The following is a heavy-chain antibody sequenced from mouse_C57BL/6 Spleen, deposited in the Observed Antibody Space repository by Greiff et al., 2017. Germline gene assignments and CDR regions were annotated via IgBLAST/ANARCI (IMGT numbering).Heavy chain of an antibody. CDR3: TGGYGCSYVGVYFDY. V-gene: IGHV6-3*01. Sequence: EVMLVESGGGLVQPGGSMKLSCVASGFTFSNYWMNWVRQSPEKGLEWVAQIRLKSDNYATHYAETVKGKFTISRDDSKSTVHLQMNSLRAEDTEIYYCTGGYGCSYVGVYFDYWGQGTTLTVSS. J-gene: IGHJ2*01. D-gene: IGHD1-1*01. CDR2: IRLKSDNYAT. CDR1: GFTFSNYW.